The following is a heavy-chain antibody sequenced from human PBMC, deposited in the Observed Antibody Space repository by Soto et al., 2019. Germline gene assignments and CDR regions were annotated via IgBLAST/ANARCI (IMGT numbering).Heavy chain of an antibody. CDR1: GFTFDDYA. CDR2: ISWNSGSI. V-gene: IGHV3-9*01. Sequence: GGSLRLSCAASGFTFDDYAMHWVRQAPGKGLEWVSGISWNSGSIGYADSVKGRFTISRDNAKNSLYLQMNSLRAEDTALYYCAKDMAAISDGITGTHWGQGTLVTVSS. D-gene: IGHD1-20*01. CDR3: AKDMAAISDGITGTH. J-gene: IGHJ4*02.